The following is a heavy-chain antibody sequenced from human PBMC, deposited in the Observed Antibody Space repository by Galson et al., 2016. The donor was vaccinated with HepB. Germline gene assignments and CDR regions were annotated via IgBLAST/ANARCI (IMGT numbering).Heavy chain of an antibody. V-gene: IGHV3-23*01. CDR1: GFTFSTFA. CDR2: ITGTGGGT. J-gene: IGHJ6*02. Sequence: SLRLSCAASGFTFSTFAMSWVRQAPGKGLEWISGITGTGGGTYYADSVKGRFTISRDTSRNTLVLQLSSLRVEDTAVYYCAKDHTGSTVGWSDGMDVWGQGTTVTVSS. D-gene: IGHD1-7*01. CDR3: AKDHTGSTVGWSDGMDV.